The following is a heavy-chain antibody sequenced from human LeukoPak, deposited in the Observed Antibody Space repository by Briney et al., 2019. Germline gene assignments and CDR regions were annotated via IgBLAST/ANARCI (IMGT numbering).Heavy chain of an antibody. CDR2: VRGSGDYT. CDR3: AKDRPNYYGTNGHYYTRNGDY. Sequence: PGGSLRLSCAASGFTFNNYAMSWVRQAPGKGLEWVSSVRGSGDYTFYADSVKGRFTISRDNSKDTLYLQMNSLRVEDTAIYYCAKDRPNYYGTNGHYYTRNGDYWGQGTLVTVSS. J-gene: IGHJ4*02. D-gene: IGHD3-22*01. V-gene: IGHV3-23*01. CDR1: GFTFNNYA.